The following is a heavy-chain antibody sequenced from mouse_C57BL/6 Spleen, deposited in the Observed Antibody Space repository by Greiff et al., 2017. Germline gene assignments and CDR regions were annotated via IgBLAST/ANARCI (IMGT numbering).Heavy chain of an antibody. J-gene: IGHJ4*01. CDR2: ISSGSSTI. V-gene: IGHV5-17*01. D-gene: IGHD3-2*02. CDR3: ARQKQLRLPYYAMDY. Sequence: EVKLMESGGGLVKPGGSLKLSCAASGFTFSDYGMHWVRQAPEKGMEWVAYISSGSSTIYYADTVKGRFTISRDNAKNTLFLQMTSLRSEDTAMYYCARQKQLRLPYYAMDYWGQGTSVTVSS. CDR1: GFTFSDYG.